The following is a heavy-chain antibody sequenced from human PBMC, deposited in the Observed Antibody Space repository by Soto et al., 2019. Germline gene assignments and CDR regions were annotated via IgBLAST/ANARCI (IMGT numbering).Heavy chain of an antibody. J-gene: IGHJ6*02. CDR3: ARGWSSSQRYYYYYAMDV. V-gene: IGHV4-34*01. Sequence: SETLSLTCAVYGGSFSGYYWSWIRQPPGKGLEWIGEINHSGSTNYNPSLKSRVTISVDTSKNQFSLKLSSVTAADTAVYYCARGWSSSQRYYYYYAMDVWGQGTTVTVSS. CDR1: GGSFSGYY. CDR2: INHSGST. D-gene: IGHD6-6*01.